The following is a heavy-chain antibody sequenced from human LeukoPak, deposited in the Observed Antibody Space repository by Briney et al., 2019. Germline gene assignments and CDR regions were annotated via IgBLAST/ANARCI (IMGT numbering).Heavy chain of an antibody. V-gene: IGHV3-49*03. J-gene: IGHJ5*02. CDR3: TRGVIVVVVAATPPHWFDP. Sequence: PGGSLRLSCTASGFTFGDYAMSWFRQAPGKGLEWVGFVRSKAYGGTTEYAASVKGRFTISRDDSKSIAYLQMNSLKTEDTAVYYCTRGVIVVVVAATPPHWFDPWGQGTLVTVSS. CDR2: VRSKAYGGTT. D-gene: IGHD2-15*01. CDR1: GFTFGDYA.